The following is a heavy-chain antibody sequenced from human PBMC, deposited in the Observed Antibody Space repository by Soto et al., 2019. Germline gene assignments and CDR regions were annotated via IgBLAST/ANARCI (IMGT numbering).Heavy chain of an antibody. CDR2: ISSSSSYT. J-gene: IGHJ4*02. CDR3: ARGYYYDSSGYYY. D-gene: IGHD3-22*01. V-gene: IGHV3-11*06. CDR1: GFTFSDYY. Sequence: GGSLRLSCAASGFTFSDYYMSWIRQAPGKGLEWVSYISSSSSYTNYADSVKGRFTISRDNAKNSLYLQMNSLRAEDTAVYYCARGYYYDSSGYYYWGQGTLVTVSS.